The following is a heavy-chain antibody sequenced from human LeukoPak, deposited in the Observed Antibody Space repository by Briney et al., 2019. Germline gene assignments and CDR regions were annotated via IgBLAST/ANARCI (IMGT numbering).Heavy chain of an antibody. CDR3: ARSLRVRGVISYYYMDV. D-gene: IGHD3-10*01. Sequence: GASVKVSCKASGYTFTSYGISWVRQAPGQGLEWMGWISAYNGNTNYAQKLQGRVTMTTDTSTSTAYMEPRSLRSDDTAVYYCARSLRVRGVISYYYMDVWGKGTTVTVSS. CDR2: ISAYNGNT. J-gene: IGHJ6*03. CDR1: GYTFTSYG. V-gene: IGHV1-18*01.